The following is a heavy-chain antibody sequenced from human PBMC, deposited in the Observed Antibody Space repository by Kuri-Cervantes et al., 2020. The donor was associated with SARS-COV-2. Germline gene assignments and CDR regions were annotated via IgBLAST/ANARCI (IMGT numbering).Heavy chain of an antibody. CDR1: GYSISSGYY. V-gene: IGHV4-38-2*01. D-gene: IGHD2-15*01. Sequence: ESLKISCAVSGYSISSGYYWGWIRQPPGKGLEWIGSIYHSGSTYYNPSLKSRVTISVDTSKNQFSLKLSSVTAADTAVYYCARGQGYCSGGSCYFRWFDPWGQGTLVTVSS. CDR2: IYHSGST. J-gene: IGHJ5*02. CDR3: ARGQGYCSGGSCYFRWFDP.